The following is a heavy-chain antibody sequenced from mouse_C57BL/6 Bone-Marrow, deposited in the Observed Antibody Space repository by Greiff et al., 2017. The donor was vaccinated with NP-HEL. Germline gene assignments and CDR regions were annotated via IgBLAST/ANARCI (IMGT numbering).Heavy chain of an antibody. Sequence: EVKLVESGGDLVKPGGSLKLSCAASGFTFSSYGMSWVRQTPDKRLEWVATISSGGSYTYYPDSVKGRFTISRDNAKNTLYLQMSRLKSEDTAMYYCARHLLTDSYWYFDVWGTGTTVTVSS. J-gene: IGHJ1*03. CDR2: ISSGGSYT. CDR1: GFTFSSYG. V-gene: IGHV5-6*02. D-gene: IGHD4-1*01. CDR3: ARHLLTDSYWYFDV.